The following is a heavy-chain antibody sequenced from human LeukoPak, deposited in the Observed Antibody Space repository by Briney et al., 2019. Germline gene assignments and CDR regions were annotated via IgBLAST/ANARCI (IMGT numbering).Heavy chain of an antibody. CDR1: GFTFSRYG. CDR3: ARDPRYCSSCIDY. CDR2: IWYDGSNK. Sequence: GRSPRLSCAASGFTFSRYGMHWDRQAPGKGLEWVAVIWYDGSNKYYAHSVKSRFTISRDNSANTLYLQMNSLRAEDTAVYYCARDPRYCSSCIDYWGQGTLVTVSS. V-gene: IGHV3-33*01. J-gene: IGHJ4*02. D-gene: IGHD6-13*01.